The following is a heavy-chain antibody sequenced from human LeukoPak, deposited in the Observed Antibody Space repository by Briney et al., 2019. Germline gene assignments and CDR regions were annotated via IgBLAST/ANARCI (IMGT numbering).Heavy chain of an antibody. Sequence: GGSLRLSCAASGFTFSDYHMSWIRQAPGKGLEWVSYISSSGSTIYYADSVKGRFTISRDNAKNSLYLQMNSLRAEDTAVYYCASLYYYDSSGYSDYWGQGTLVTVSS. J-gene: IGHJ4*02. CDR1: GFTFSDYH. V-gene: IGHV3-11*01. D-gene: IGHD3-22*01. CDR3: ASLYYYDSSGYSDY. CDR2: ISSSGSTI.